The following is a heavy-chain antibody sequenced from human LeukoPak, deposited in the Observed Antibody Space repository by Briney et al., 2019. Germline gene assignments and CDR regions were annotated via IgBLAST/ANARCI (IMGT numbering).Heavy chain of an antibody. V-gene: IGHV1-2*04. CDR2: INPNSGGT. D-gene: IGHD2-15*01. CDR1: GYTFTGYY. CDR3: ARDGCSGGSCPYGMDV. Sequence: ASVKVSCKASGYTFTGYYMHWVRQAPGQGLEWMGWINPNSGGTNYAQKFQGWVTMTRDTSISTAYMELSRLRPDDTAVYYCARDGCSGGSCPYGMDVWGQGTTVTVSS. J-gene: IGHJ6*02.